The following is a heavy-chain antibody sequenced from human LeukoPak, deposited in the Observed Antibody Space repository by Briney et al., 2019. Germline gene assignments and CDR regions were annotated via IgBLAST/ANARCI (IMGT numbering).Heavy chain of an antibody. CDR3: AKATLAVAGSRNYYYGMDV. J-gene: IGHJ6*02. CDR2: ISGSGGST. CDR1: GFTFSNYA. D-gene: IGHD6-19*01. Sequence: GGSLRLSCAASGFTFSNYAFSWVRQAPGQGLEWVSAISGSGGSTYYADSVKGRFTISRDNSKNTLYLQMNSLRAEDTAVYYCAKATLAVAGSRNYYYGMDVWGQGTTVTVSS. V-gene: IGHV3-23*01.